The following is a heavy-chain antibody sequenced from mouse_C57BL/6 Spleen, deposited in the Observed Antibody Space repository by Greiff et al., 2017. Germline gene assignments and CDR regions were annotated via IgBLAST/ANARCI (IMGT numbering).Heavy chain of an antibody. CDR1: GYTFTSYW. V-gene: IGHV1-7*01. CDR2: INPSSGYT. J-gene: IGHJ2*01. Sequence: QVHVKQSGAELAKPGASVKLSCKASGYTFTSYWMHWVKQRPGQGLEWIGYINPSSGYTKYNQKFKDKATLTADKSSSTAYMQLSSLTYEDSAVXYCARSLYDGYYFDYWGQGTTLTVSS. D-gene: IGHD2-3*01. CDR3: ARSLYDGYYFDY.